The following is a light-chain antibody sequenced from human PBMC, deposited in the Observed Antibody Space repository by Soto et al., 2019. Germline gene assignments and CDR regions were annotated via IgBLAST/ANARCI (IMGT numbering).Light chain of an antibody. J-gene: IGKJ1*01. V-gene: IGKV4-1*01. CDR2: WAS. CDR3: QQYYRPWT. Sequence: DIVMTQSPDSLAVSLGERATINCKSSQSVLYSSNNKNYLAWYQQKPGQPPKLLIYWASTRESGVPDRFSGSGSGTDFTLPISSLQAEDVAVYYCQQYYRPWTLGQGNKVEIK. CDR1: QSVLYSSNNKNY.